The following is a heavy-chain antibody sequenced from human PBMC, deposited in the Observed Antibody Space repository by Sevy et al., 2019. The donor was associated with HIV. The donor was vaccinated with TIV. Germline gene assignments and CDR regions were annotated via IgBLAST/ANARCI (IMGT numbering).Heavy chain of an antibody. V-gene: IGHV4-4*07. Sequence: SETLSLTSTVSGGSISSYYWSWIRQPAGKGLEWIGRIYASGNSNYDPSLKSRVTMSVDTSRNQFSLKLRSVTAADTAVYYCARGVNNWVDPWGQGTLVTVSS. CDR1: GGSISSYY. CDR3: ARGVNNWVDP. J-gene: IGHJ5*02. D-gene: IGHD3-22*01. CDR2: IYASGNS.